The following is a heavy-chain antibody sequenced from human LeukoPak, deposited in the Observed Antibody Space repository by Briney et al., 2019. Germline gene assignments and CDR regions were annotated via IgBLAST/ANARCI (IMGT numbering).Heavy chain of an antibody. CDR2: ISAYNGNT. CDR3: ARDNKLVVVVAASDY. V-gene: IGHV1-18*01. Sequence: ASVKVSCKASGYTFTSYGISWVRQAPGQGLEWMGWISAYNGNTNYAQKLQGRVTMTTDTSTSTAYMELRSLRSDDTAVYYCARDNKLVVVVAASDYWGQGTLVTLSS. J-gene: IGHJ4*02. D-gene: IGHD2-15*01. CDR1: GYTFTSYG.